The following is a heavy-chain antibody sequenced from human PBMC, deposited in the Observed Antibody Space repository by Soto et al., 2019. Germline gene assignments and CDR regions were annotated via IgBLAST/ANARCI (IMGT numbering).Heavy chain of an antibody. V-gene: IGHV1-69*01. CDR2: IIPLFGTA. CDR3: ATELGENPASPFDA. Sequence: QVQLVQSGADVKKPGSSVKVSCQASGVTFSSETLGWVRQAPGQGLGWVGGIIPLFGTASYAQKFQGRVTITAGESTSTVYMELSSLRSDDTAVYFCATELGENPASPFDAWGQGTLVTVSS. J-gene: IGHJ4*02. D-gene: IGHD3-10*01. CDR1: GVTFSSET.